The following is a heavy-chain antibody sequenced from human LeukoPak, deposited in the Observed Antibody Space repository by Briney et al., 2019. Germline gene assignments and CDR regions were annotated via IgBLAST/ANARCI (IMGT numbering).Heavy chain of an antibody. J-gene: IGHJ4*02. Sequence: PGGSLRLSCAASGFTFSSYAMSWVRQAPGKGLEWVSAISGSGGSTYYADSVKGRFTISRDNSKNTLYLQMNSLRAEDTAVYYCAKELWPQQSRPGGPIFDYWGQGTLVTVSS. CDR2: ISGSGGST. V-gene: IGHV3-23*01. CDR3: AKELWPQQSRPGGPIFDY. CDR1: GFTFSSYA. D-gene: IGHD1/OR15-1a*01.